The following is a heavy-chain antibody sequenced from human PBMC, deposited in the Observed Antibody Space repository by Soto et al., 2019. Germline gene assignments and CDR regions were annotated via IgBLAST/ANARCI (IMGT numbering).Heavy chain of an antibody. Sequence: GGSLRLSCAASGFTFSNAWMNWVRQAPGKGLEWVGRIKSKTDGGTTDYAAPVKGRFTISRDDSKNTLYLQMNSLKTEDTAVYYCARGGHVVVVTAAFDYWGQGTLVTVSS. J-gene: IGHJ4*02. CDR2: IKSKTDGGTT. CDR3: ARGGHVVVVTAAFDY. V-gene: IGHV3-15*07. D-gene: IGHD2-21*02. CDR1: GFTFSNAW.